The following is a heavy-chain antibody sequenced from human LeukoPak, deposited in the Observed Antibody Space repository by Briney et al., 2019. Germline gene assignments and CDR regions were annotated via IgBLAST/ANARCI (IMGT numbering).Heavy chain of an antibody. J-gene: IGHJ4*02. CDR2: IHPNSGGT. CDR3: ARGHTNWGYYFDY. D-gene: IGHD7-27*01. V-gene: IGHV1-2*02. CDR1: GHTFTPYY. Sequence: ASVNVSCKASGHTFTPYYLHGVRQAPGQRLEWMGWIHPNSGGTSYAQNFQGRVTMTRDTSISTAYMELSRLRSDDTAVYYCARGHTNWGYYFDYWGQGTLVTVSS.